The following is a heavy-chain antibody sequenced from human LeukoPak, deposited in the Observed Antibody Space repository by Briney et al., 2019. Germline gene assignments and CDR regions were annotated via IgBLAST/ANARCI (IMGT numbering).Heavy chain of an antibody. CDR2: ISAYNGNT. D-gene: IGHD6-19*01. J-gene: IGHJ3*02. Sequence: GASVKVSCKASGYTFTSYGISWVRQAPGQGLEWMGWISAYNGNTNYAQKLQGRVTMTTDTSTSTAYMELRSLRSDDTAVYYCARLIAVAAPGAFDIWGQGTVVTVSS. CDR1: GYTFTSYG. CDR3: ARLIAVAAPGAFDI. V-gene: IGHV1-18*01.